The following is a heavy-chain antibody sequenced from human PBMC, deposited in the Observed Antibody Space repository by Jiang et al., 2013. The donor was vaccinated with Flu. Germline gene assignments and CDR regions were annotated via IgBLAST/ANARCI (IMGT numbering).Heavy chain of an antibody. V-gene: IGHV3-23*01. CDR3: AKNPAFTFGGVVAPINLHFDS. J-gene: IGHJ4*02. CDR1: GFTFNNYA. CDR2: LSGRAGST. D-gene: IGHD3-16*02. Sequence: SCEASGFTFNNYAMSWVRQAPGKGLEWVSSLSGRAGSTFNAGSVKGRFIISRDNSKNTLFLQMNSLRADDTAIYYCAKNPAFTFGGVVAPINLHFDSWGQGTLVTVSS.